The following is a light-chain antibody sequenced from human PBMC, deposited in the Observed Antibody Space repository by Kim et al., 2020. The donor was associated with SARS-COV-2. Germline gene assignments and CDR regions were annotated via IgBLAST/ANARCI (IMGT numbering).Light chain of an antibody. CDR3: QQYHSTPWT. V-gene: IGKV4-1*01. Sequence: DIVMTQSPDSLAVSLGETATINCKSSQSILYRSNTKNYLAWYQQKPGQPPKLLIYWASTRESGVPDRFSGSGSGTDFTLTISSLQADDVSVYYCQQYHSTPWTFGQGTKVDIK. CDR1: QSILYRSNTKNY. CDR2: WAS. J-gene: IGKJ1*01.